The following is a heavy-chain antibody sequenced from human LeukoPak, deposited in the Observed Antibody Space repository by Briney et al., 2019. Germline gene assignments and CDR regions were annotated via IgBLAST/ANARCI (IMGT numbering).Heavy chain of an antibody. CDR2: IYYSGST. Sequence: SETLSLTCTVSGGSISSYYWSWIRQPPGKGLEWIGYIYYSGSTNYNPSLKSRVTISVDTSKNQFSLQLNSVTPEDTAVYYCARSKMATKENWFDPWGQGTLVTVSS. CDR1: GGSISSYY. CDR3: ARSKMATKENWFDP. V-gene: IGHV4-59*12. D-gene: IGHD5-24*01. J-gene: IGHJ5*02.